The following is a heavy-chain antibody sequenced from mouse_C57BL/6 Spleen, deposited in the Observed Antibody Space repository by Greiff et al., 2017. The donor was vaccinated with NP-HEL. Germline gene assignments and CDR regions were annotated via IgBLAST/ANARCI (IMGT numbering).Heavy chain of an antibody. CDR1: GFTFSSYA. Sequence: EVQGVESGGGLVKPGGSLKLSCAASGFTFSSYAMSWVRQTPEQRLEWVATISDGGSYTYYPDNVKGRFTISRDNAKNNLYLQMSHLKSEDTAMYYCARDQGDYVRRGYAMDYWGQGTSVTVSS. D-gene: IGHD2-4*01. CDR2: ISDGGSYT. CDR3: ARDQGDYVRRGYAMDY. V-gene: IGHV5-4*01. J-gene: IGHJ4*01.